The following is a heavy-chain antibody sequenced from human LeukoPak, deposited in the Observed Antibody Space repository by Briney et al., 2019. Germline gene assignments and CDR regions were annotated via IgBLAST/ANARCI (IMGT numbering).Heavy chain of an antibody. V-gene: IGHV3-21*01. CDR1: GFTFSSYS. CDR3: ARDSHPRGWYVSDY. J-gene: IGHJ4*02. D-gene: IGHD6-19*01. Sequence: GGSLRLSCAASGFTFSSYSMNWVRQAPGKGLEWVSSISSSSSYIYYADSVKGRFTISRDNAKNSLYLQMNSLRAEDTAVYYCARDSHPRGWYVSDYWGQGTLVTVSS. CDR2: ISSSSSYI.